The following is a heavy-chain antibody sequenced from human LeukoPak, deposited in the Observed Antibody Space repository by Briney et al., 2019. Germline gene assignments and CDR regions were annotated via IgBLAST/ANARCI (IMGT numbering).Heavy chain of an antibody. D-gene: IGHD3-22*01. V-gene: IGHV1-69*13. Sequence: ASVKVSCKASGGTFSSYANSWVRQAPGQGLEWMGGIIPIFGTANYAQKFQGRVTITADESTSTAYMELSSLRSEDTAVYYCARGSTYYDSSGQVPFDYWGQGTLVTVSS. CDR1: GGTFSSYA. J-gene: IGHJ4*02. CDR3: ARGSTYYDSSGQVPFDY. CDR2: IIPIFGTA.